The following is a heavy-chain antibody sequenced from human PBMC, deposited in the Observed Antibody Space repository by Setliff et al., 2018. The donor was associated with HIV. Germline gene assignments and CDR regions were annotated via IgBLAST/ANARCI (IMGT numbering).Heavy chain of an antibody. Sequence: SETLSLTCAVYGGSFSGYYWSWIRQPPGKGLEWIGEINHSGSTNYNPSLKSRVTISVDTSKNQFSLKLSSVTAADTAVYYCARGSGGIAAAGWFDPWGQGTLVTVS. V-gene: IGHV4-34*01. CDR2: INHSGST. D-gene: IGHD6-13*01. J-gene: IGHJ5*02. CDR3: ARGSGGIAAAGWFDP. CDR1: GGSFSGYY.